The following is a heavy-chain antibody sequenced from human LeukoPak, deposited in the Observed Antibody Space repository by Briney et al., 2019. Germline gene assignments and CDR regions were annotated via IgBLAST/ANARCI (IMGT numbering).Heavy chain of an antibody. V-gene: IGHV3-48*03. Sequence: GGSLRLSCAASGFTFSSYEMNWVRQAPGKGLEWVSYISSSGSTIYYADSVKGRFTISRDNAKNSLYLQMNSLRAEDTALYYCAKDRGITMVRGGYCFDYWGQGTLVTVSS. J-gene: IGHJ4*02. CDR1: GFTFSSYE. CDR3: AKDRGITMVRGGYCFDY. CDR2: ISSSGSTI. D-gene: IGHD3-10*01.